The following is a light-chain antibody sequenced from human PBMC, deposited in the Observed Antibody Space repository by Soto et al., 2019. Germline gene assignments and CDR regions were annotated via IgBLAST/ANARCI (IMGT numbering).Light chain of an antibody. CDR2: EDN. J-gene: IGLJ3*02. V-gene: IGLV2-23*01. CDR3: CSYAPIGTVV. Sequence: QSALTQPASVSGSPGQSITISCTGTSSDVGSYNLVSWYQQHPGKAPKLMIYEDNKRPSGVSNRFSGSKSGNTASRTISGLQAEDEAHYYCCSYAPIGTVVFGGGTKLTVL. CDR1: SSDVGSYNL.